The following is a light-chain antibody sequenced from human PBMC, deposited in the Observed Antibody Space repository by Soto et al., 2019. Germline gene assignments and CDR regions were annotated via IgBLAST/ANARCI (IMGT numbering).Light chain of an antibody. CDR2: GAS. V-gene: IGKV3-20*01. CDR3: QQYDSSPFT. CDR1: QSVSSSF. Sequence: EIVLRQSPGTLSLSPGERATLSCRASQSVSSSFLAWYQRKPGQAPRLLIYGASSRATGIPDRFSGSGSGTDFTLTISRLQPEDFAGYYCQQYDSSPFTFGPGTKVDIK. J-gene: IGKJ3*01.